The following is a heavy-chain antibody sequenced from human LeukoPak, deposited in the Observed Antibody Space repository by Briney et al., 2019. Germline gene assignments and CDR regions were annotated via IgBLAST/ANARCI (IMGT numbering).Heavy chain of an antibody. CDR3: ARGAVAHY. J-gene: IGHJ4*02. D-gene: IGHD6-19*01. V-gene: IGHV3-33*01. Sequence: GGSLRLSCAASGFTFSSYGMHWVRQAPGKGLEWVAVIWYDGSNKYYADSVKGRFTISRDDSKNTLYLQMSSLRAEDTAVYYCARGAVAHYWGQGTLVTVSS. CDR2: IWYDGSNK. CDR1: GFTFSSYG.